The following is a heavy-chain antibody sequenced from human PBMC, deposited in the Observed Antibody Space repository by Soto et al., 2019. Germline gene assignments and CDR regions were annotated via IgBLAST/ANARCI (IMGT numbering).Heavy chain of an antibody. V-gene: IGHV3-23*01. Sequence: PGGSLRLSCAACGFTFSSYAMSWVRQAPGKGLEWVSAISGSGGSTYYADSVKGRFTISRDNSKNTLYLQMNSLRAEDTAVYYCAKDPTRIAVAQGFDPWGQGTLVTVSS. D-gene: IGHD6-19*01. CDR2: ISGSGGST. CDR1: GFTFSSYA. CDR3: AKDPTRIAVAQGFDP. J-gene: IGHJ5*02.